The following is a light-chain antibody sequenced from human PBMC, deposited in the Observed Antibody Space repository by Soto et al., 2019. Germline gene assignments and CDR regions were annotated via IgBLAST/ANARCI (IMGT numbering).Light chain of an antibody. J-gene: IGKJ3*01. Sequence: DIQMTQSPSSLSASVGDRVTITCRASQGISNYLAWYQQKPGKVPKLLIYGASTLQSGVPSRFSGSGSGTDFTLTISSLQPEDAATYYCQKYHSAPPFTFGLGTKVDIK. V-gene: IGKV1-27*01. CDR2: GAS. CDR1: QGISNY. CDR3: QKYHSAPPFT.